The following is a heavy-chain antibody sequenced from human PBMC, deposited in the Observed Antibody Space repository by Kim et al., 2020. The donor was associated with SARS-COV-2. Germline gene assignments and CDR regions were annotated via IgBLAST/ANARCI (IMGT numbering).Heavy chain of an antibody. CDR1: GFTFSSYG. J-gene: IGHJ4*02. Sequence: GGSLRLSCAASGFTFSSYGMPWVRQAPGKGLEWVAVISCNGSNKYYADSVKGRFTISRDNSKNTLYLQMNSLRAEDTAVYYCAKEGLQCGMYCLDYWGPGTLVTVSS. CDR3: AKEGLQCGMYCLDY. V-gene: IGHV3-30*18. D-gene: IGHD2-8*02. CDR2: ISCNGSNK.